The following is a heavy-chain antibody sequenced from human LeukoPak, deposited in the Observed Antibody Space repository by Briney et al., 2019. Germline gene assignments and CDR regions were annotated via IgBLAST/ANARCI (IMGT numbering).Heavy chain of an antibody. CDR1: GYSFTSYW. CDR3: ARQGYSSSTTVDY. Sequence: GESLKISCKGSGYSFTSYWIGWVRQMPGKGLEWMGIIYPGDSDTRYSPSFQGQVTISADKSIRTAYLQWSSLKASDTAMYYCARQGYSSSTTVDYWGQGTLVTVSS. CDR2: IYPGDSDT. J-gene: IGHJ4*02. V-gene: IGHV5-51*01. D-gene: IGHD6-6*01.